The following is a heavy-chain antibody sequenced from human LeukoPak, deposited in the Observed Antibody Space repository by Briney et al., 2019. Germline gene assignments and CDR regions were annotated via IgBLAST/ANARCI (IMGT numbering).Heavy chain of an antibody. J-gene: IGHJ4*02. D-gene: IGHD7-27*01. Sequence: GGSLRLSCAASGFTFSNYWMSWVRQAPGKGLEWVANINQDGSEKYYVDSVKGRFTISRDNAKNSLYLQVNSLRDEDTAVYYCARESYWGSGLKGFDSWGQGTLVTVSS. CDR1: GFTFSNYW. CDR3: ARESYWGSGLKGFDS. V-gene: IGHV3-7*01. CDR2: INQDGSEK.